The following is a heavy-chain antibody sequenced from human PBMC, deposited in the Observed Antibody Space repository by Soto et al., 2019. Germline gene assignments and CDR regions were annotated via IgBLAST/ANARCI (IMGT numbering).Heavy chain of an antibody. CDR1: GFTFSSYG. V-gene: IGHV3-30*18. CDR2: ISYDGSNK. CDR3: AKDQDQYSGYDAGENYFDY. J-gene: IGHJ4*02. D-gene: IGHD5-12*01. Sequence: QVQLVESGGGVVQPGRSLRLSCAASGFTFSSYGMHWVRQAPGKGLEWVAVISYDGSNKYYADSVKGRFTISRDNSKNTLYLQMNSLRAEDTAVYYCAKDQDQYSGYDAGENYFDYWGQGTLVTVSS.